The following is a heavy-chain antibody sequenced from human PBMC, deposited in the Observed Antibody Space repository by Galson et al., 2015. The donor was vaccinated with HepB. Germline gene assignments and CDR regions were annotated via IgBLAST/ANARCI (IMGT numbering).Heavy chain of an antibody. V-gene: IGHV3-30-3*02. Sequence: SLRLSCAASGFSFSSHVMHWVRQTPGKGLEWVAVILHDGTDIYYADSVKGRFTISRDNSKNTLYLQMDSLRAGDTGLYHCAKDLSGYWTCDYWGQGTLVTVSS. D-gene: IGHD1-1*01. CDR1: GFSFSSHV. CDR3: AKDLSGYWTCDY. CDR2: ILHDGTDI. J-gene: IGHJ4*02.